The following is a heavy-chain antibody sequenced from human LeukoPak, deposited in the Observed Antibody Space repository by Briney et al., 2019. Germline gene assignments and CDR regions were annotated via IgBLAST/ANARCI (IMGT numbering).Heavy chain of an antibody. Sequence: WASVKVSCKASGYTFTSYGISWVRQAPGQGLEWMGWISAYNGNTNYAQKLQGRVTMTTDTSTSIAYMELRSLRSDDTAVYYCARDFPILLWFGELSLTPYDYWGQGTLVTVSS. CDR3: ARDFPILLWFGELSLTPYDY. J-gene: IGHJ4*02. V-gene: IGHV1-18*04. D-gene: IGHD3-10*01. CDR2: ISAYNGNT. CDR1: GYTFTSYG.